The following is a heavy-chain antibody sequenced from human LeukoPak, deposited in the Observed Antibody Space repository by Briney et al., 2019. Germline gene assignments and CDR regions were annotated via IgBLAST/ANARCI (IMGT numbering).Heavy chain of an antibody. CDR2: ISGSGGST. V-gene: IGHV3-23*01. Sequence: GGSLRLSCAASGFTFSSYAMSWVRQAPGKGLEWVSAISGSGGSTYYADSVKGRFTIPRDNSKNTLYLQMNSLRAEDTAVYYCAKGPTPSTKYNWFDPWGQGTLVTVSS. CDR3: AKGPTPSTKYNWFDP. CDR1: GFTFSSYA. J-gene: IGHJ5*02. D-gene: IGHD4-17*01.